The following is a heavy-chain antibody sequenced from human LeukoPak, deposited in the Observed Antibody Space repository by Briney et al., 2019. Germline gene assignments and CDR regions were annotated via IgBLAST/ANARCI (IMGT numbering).Heavy chain of an antibody. J-gene: IGHJ4*02. CDR2: TYYSGST. Sequence: SETLSLTCTVSGGSISSSSYYWGWIRQPPGKGLEWIGSTYYSGSTYDNPSLKSRVTISVDTSKNQFSLKLSSVTAADTAVYYCATFAGGNYYDSSGWGQGTLVTVSS. D-gene: IGHD3-22*01. V-gene: IGHV4-39*01. CDR1: GGSISSSSYY. CDR3: ATFAGGNYYDSSG.